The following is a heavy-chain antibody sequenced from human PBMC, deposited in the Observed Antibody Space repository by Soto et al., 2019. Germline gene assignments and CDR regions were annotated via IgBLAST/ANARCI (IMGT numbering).Heavy chain of an antibody. CDR1: GASISSGDYF. CDR3: AREKGYISGPKNFDY. D-gene: IGHD5-12*01. J-gene: IGHJ4*02. V-gene: IGHV4-30-4*01. CDR2: IYDSGSS. Sequence: SETLSLTCTVSGASISSGDYFWSWIRQSPGKGLEWIGYIYDSGSSYYNPSLKSRVTMSVDTSKNQFSLKLRSVTAADTAVYYCAREKGYISGPKNFDYWGQGTRGTVSS.